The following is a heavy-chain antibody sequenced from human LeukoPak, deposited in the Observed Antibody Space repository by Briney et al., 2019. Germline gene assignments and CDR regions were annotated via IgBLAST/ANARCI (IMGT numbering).Heavy chain of an antibody. V-gene: IGHV4-39*07. CDR2: IYYSGST. J-gene: IGHJ3*02. CDR1: GGSISSSSYY. D-gene: IGHD3-3*01. CDR3: ARITIFGVGGGAFDI. Sequence: SETLSLTCTVSGGSISSSSYYWGWIRQPPGKGLEWIGSIYYSGSTYYNPSLKSRVTISVDTSKNQFSLKLSSVTAADTAVYYCARITIFGVGGGAFDIWGQGTMVTVSS.